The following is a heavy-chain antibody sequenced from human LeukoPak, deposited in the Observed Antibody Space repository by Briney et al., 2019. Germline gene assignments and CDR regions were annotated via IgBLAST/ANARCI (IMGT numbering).Heavy chain of an antibody. J-gene: IGHJ4*02. Sequence: SETLSLTCAVYGGSFSGYYWSWIRQPPGKGLEWIGEINHSGSTNYNPSLKSRLTISVDTSKNQFSLKLSSVTAADTAVYYCARTAPYYYDSSGYPRSYYFDYWGQGTLVSVSS. CDR1: GGSFSGYY. V-gene: IGHV4-34*01. CDR2: INHSGST. CDR3: ARTAPYYYDSSGYPRSYYFDY. D-gene: IGHD3-22*01.